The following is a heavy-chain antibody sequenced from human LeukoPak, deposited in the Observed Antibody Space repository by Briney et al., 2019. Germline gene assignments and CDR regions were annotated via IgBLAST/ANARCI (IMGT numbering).Heavy chain of an antibody. J-gene: IGHJ6*03. V-gene: IGHV1-69*01. D-gene: IGHD1-7*01. CDR2: IIPVLGTT. CDR1: GCTFTKYA. Sequence: ASVKVSCKASGCTFTKYAIILVRQAPGQALEWIGGIIPVLGTTNYAQTFQNKVTITADESTSTTYMELSSLRSEDTAVYYCARDFSNWNYVGYYYYYYMDVWGKGTTVTVSS. CDR3: ARDFSNWNYVGYYYYYYMDV.